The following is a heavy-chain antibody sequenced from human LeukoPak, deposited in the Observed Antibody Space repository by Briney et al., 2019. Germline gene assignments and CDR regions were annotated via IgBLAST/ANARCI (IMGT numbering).Heavy chain of an antibody. Sequence: GASVKVSCKASGYTFTGYYMHWVRQAPGQGLEWMGWINPNSGGTNYAQKFQGRVTMTRDTSISTAYMELSRLTSDDTAVYYCARLPRNYVNWFDPWGQGTLVTVSS. CDR1: GYTFTGYY. D-gene: IGHD1-7*01. CDR2: INPNSGGT. CDR3: ARLPRNYVNWFDP. J-gene: IGHJ5*02. V-gene: IGHV1-2*02.